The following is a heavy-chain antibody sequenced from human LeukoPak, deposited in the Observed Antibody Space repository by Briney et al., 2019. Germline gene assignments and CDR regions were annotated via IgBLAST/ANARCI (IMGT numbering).Heavy chain of an antibody. CDR2: ISSDGRNI. V-gene: IGHV3-30*03. J-gene: IGHJ4*02. Sequence: GGSLRLSCAAPGITFTIAGMHWVRQVPGKGLEWVAVISSDGRNIYYADSVKGRFIISRDTSRNILFLQMNGLRADDTAIYYCARGPGDFDYWGQGTLVTVSS. CDR1: GITFTIAG. CDR3: ARGPGDFDY.